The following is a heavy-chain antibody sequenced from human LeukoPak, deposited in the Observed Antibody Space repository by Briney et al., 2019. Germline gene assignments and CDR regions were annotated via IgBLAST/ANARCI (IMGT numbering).Heavy chain of an antibody. CDR2: ISSSSSTI. CDR1: EFTFSSFG. CDR3: ARDRPGYYFGSGSDFDAFDI. V-gene: IGHV3-48*01. Sequence: GGSLRLSCSASEFTFSSFGMNWVRQAPGKGLEWVSYISSSSSTIYYADSVKGRFTISRDNAKNSLFLQMNSLRAEDTAVYYCARDRPGYYFGSGSDFDAFDIWGQGTMVTVSS. J-gene: IGHJ3*02. D-gene: IGHD3-10*01.